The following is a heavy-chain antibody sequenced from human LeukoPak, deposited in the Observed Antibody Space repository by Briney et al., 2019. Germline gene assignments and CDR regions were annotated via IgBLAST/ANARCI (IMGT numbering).Heavy chain of an antibody. CDR3: ARVRMTRTIFGEVISKGYYYYMDV. Sequence: ASVKVSCKASGYTFTSYDINWVRQATGQGLEWMGWMNPNSGNTGYAQKFQGRVTITRNTSISTAYMELSSLRSEDTAVYYCARVRMTRTIFGEVISKGYYYYMDVWGKGTTVTVSS. D-gene: IGHD3-3*01. J-gene: IGHJ6*03. V-gene: IGHV1-8*03. CDR1: GYTFTSYD. CDR2: MNPNSGNT.